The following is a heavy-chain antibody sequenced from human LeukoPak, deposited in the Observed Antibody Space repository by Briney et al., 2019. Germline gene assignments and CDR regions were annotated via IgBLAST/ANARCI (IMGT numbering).Heavy chain of an antibody. CDR3: ARLLWGYFDY. D-gene: IGHD7-27*01. CDR2: IYYSGST. J-gene: IGHJ4*02. V-gene: IGHV4-39*07. Sequence: PSETLSLTCTVSGGSISSSSYYWGWIRQPPGKGLEWIGSIYYSGSTYYNPSLKSRVTISVDTSKNQFSLKLSSVTAADTAVYYCARLLWGYFDYWGQGTLVTVSS. CDR1: GGSISSSSYY.